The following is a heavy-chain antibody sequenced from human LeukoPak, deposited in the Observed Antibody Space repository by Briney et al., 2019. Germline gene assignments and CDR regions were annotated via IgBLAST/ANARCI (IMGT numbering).Heavy chain of an antibody. CDR3: ARDPQAPYYYDSSGYTHFDY. CDR1: GYTFTSYG. Sequence: ASVKVSCKASGYTFTSYGISWVRQAPGQGLEWMGRISAYNGNTNYAQKFQGRVTLTTDTSTSTAYMELRSLRSDDAAVYYCARDPQAPYYYDSSGYTHFDYWGQGTLITVSS. CDR2: ISAYNGNT. J-gene: IGHJ4*02. D-gene: IGHD3-22*01. V-gene: IGHV1-18*01.